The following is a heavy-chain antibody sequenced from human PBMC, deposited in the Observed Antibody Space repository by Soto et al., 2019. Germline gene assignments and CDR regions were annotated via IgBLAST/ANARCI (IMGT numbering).Heavy chain of an antibody. CDR3: GREVVAPAVYYLDF. J-gene: IGHJ4*02. D-gene: IGHD2-2*01. Sequence: EVQLVESGGGLVKPGGSLRVSCAASGFSFGDHYMHWVRQTPGKGLVWVSRISNNGRSTFYADSVKGRFTISRDDAKNMVLLQMSSLRAEATAVYLCGREVVAPAVYYLDFWGRGTLVTVSS. CDR2: ISNNGRST. CDR1: GFSFGDHY. V-gene: IGHV3-74*01.